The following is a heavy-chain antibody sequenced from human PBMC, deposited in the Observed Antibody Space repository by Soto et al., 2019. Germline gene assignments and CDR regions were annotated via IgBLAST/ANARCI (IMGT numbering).Heavy chain of an antibody. V-gene: IGHV3-23*01. CDR1: GFTFSSYA. D-gene: IGHD6-13*01. Sequence: GGSLRLSCAASGFTFSSYAMSWVRQAPGKGLEWVSAISGSGGSTYYADSVKGRFTISRDNSKNTLYLQMNSLRAEDTAVYYCTKSQQLVRYYYYGMDVWGHGTTVTVSS. CDR2: ISGSGGST. J-gene: IGHJ6*02. CDR3: TKSQQLVRYYYYGMDV.